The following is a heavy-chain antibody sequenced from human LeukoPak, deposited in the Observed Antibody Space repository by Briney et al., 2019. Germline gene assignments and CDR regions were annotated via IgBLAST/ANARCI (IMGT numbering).Heavy chain of an antibody. V-gene: IGHV1-8*01. CDR3: ARGSIAANWFDP. D-gene: IGHD6-6*01. CDR1: GYTFTSYD. Sequence: ASVKVSCKASGYTFTSYDINWVRQATGQGLEWMGWMNPNSGNTGYAQKFQGRVTMTRNTSISTAYMELSSLRSEDMAVYYCARGSIAANWFDPWGQGTLVTVSS. CDR2: MNPNSGNT. J-gene: IGHJ5*02.